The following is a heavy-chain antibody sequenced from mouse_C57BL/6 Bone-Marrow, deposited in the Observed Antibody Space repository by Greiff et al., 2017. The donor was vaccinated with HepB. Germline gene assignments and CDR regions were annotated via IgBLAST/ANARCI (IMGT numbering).Heavy chain of an antibody. CDR3: ARGSLYYYGSTGYFDV. Sequence: QVQLQQSGAELVKPGASVKMSCKASGYTFTSYWITWVKQRPGQGLEWIGDIYPGSGSTNYNEKFKSKATLTVDTSSSTAYMQLSSLTSEASAVYYCARGSLYYYGSTGYFDVWGTGTTVTVSS. D-gene: IGHD1-1*01. CDR2: IYPGSGST. J-gene: IGHJ1*03. V-gene: IGHV1-55*01. CDR1: GYTFTSYW.